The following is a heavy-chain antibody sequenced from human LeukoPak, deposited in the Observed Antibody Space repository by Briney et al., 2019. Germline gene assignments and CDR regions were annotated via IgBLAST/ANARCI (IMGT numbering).Heavy chain of an antibody. Sequence: GGSLRLSCAASGFTFSNYWMSWVRRAPGKGLEWVAVISYDGSNKYYADSVKGRFTISRDNSKNTLYLQMNSLRAEDTAVYYCARDRLFGGYYFDYWGQGTLVTVSS. V-gene: IGHV3-30-3*01. CDR3: ARDRLFGGYYFDY. D-gene: IGHD3-22*01. CDR2: ISYDGSNK. J-gene: IGHJ4*02. CDR1: GFTFSNYW.